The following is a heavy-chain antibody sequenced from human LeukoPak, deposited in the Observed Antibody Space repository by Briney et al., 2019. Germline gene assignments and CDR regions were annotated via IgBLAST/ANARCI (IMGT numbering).Heavy chain of an antibody. CDR1: GGSFSGYY. CDR3: ARLDDDP. CDR2: INHSGST. D-gene: IGHD3-3*01. V-gene: IGHV4-34*01. J-gene: IGHJ5*02. Sequence: SETLSLTCAVYGGSFSGYYWSWIRQPPGKGLEWIGEINHSGSTNYNPSLKSRVTISVDTSKNQFSLKLSSVTAADTAVYYCARLDDDPWGQGTLVTVSS.